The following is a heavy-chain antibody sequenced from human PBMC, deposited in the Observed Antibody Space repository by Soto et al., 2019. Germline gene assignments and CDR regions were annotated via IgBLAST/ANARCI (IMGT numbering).Heavy chain of an antibody. CDR2: ISTDASST. V-gene: IGHV3-74*01. CDR1: GFTFSSYW. J-gene: IGHJ1*01. Sequence: EVQLVESGGGLVQPGGSLRLSCAASGFTFSSYWMHWDRQAPGKGLVWVSSISTDASSTSYADPVKGRFTISSENAKNTLYLQMNSVRAEDTVVYYCARLPNKSPQNWGQGTLVIVSP. CDR3: ARLPNKSPQN.